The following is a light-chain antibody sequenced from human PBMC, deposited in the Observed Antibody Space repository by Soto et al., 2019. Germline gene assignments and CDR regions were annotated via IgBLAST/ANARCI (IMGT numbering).Light chain of an antibody. V-gene: IGLV2-14*01. Sequence: QSALTQPASVSGSPGQSITISCTGTSSDVGGYNYVSWYQQHPGKAPKLMIYDVSNRPSGVSNRFSGSKSGNTPSLTISGLQAEDEADYYCSSYTSSSTGVFGTGTKLTVL. CDR3: SSYTSSSTGV. CDR2: DVS. CDR1: SSDVGGYNY. J-gene: IGLJ1*01.